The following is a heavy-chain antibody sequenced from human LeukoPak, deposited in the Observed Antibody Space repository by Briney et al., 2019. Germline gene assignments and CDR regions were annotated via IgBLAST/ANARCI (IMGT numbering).Heavy chain of an antibody. Sequence: PGGSLRVSCAASGCTFSSYAMHWVRQAPGKGLEWVAVILYDGSNKYYADSVKGRFTISGDNSKNTLYLQMNSLRAEDTAVYYCASTRMGGITGSEDYWGQGTLVTVSS. CDR3: ASTRMGGITGSEDY. J-gene: IGHJ4*02. D-gene: IGHD1-20*01. CDR1: GCTFSSYA. CDR2: ILYDGSNK. V-gene: IGHV3-30-3*01.